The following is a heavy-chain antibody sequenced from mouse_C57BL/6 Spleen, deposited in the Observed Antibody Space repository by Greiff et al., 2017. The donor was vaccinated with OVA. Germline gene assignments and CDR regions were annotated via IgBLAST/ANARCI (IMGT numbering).Heavy chain of an antibody. CDR3: ARSEDPRYYFDY. Sequence: EVKLVESGPELVKPGASVKISCKASGYSFTDYNMNWVKQSNGKSLEWIGVINPNYGTTSYNQKFKGKATLTVDQSSSTAYMQLNSLTSEDSAVYYCARSEDPRYYFDYWGQGTTLTVSS. CDR1: GYSFTDYN. CDR2: INPNYGTT. V-gene: IGHV1-39*01. J-gene: IGHJ2*01.